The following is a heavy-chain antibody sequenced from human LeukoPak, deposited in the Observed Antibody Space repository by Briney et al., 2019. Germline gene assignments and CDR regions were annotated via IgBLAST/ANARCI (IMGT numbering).Heavy chain of an antibody. Sequence: GASVTVTCKASGYTFTSYGFSWVRQPPGQGLEWMGWISAYNGNTNYAQKLEGRVTMTTDTSTSTAYMELMSLRSDDTAVYYCARVGYDFWSGYPDYFDYWGQGTLVTVSS. CDR2: ISAYNGNT. CDR1: GYTFTSYG. V-gene: IGHV1-18*01. J-gene: IGHJ4*02. CDR3: ARVGYDFWSGYPDYFDY. D-gene: IGHD3-3*01.